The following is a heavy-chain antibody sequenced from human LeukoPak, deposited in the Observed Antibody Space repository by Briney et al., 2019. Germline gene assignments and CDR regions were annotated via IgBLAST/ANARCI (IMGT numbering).Heavy chain of an antibody. J-gene: IGHJ6*03. Sequence: PSETLSLTCAVYGGSFSGYYWSWIRQPPGKGLEWIGEINHSGSTNYNPSLKSRVTISVDTSKNQFSLKLSSVTAADTAVYYCARGVRVDYYYYYYMDVWGKGTTVTISS. CDR2: INHSGST. D-gene: IGHD2-15*01. CDR1: GGSFSGYY. V-gene: IGHV4-34*01. CDR3: ARGVRVDYYYYYYMDV.